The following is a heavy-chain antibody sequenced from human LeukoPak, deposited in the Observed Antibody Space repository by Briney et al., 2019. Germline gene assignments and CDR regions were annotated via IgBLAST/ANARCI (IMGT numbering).Heavy chain of an antibody. V-gene: IGHV3-33*01. J-gene: IGHJ4*02. CDR1: GFTFSTYG. D-gene: IGHD4-17*01. Sequence: SGGSLRLSCAASGFTFSTYGMHWVRQAPGKGLEWVAVIWYDGSNEYYPDSVKGRFTISRDNSKNTLYLQMNSLRAEDTAVYYCARAYGDYFDHWGQGTLVTVSS. CDR3: ARAYGDYFDH. CDR2: IWYDGSNE.